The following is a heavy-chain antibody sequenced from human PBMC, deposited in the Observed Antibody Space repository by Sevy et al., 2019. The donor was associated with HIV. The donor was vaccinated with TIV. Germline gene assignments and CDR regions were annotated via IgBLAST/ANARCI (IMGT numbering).Heavy chain of an antibody. J-gene: IGHJ4*02. V-gene: IGHV3-49*03. D-gene: IGHD3-22*01. Sequence: GGSLRLSCTASGFTFGDYAMSWFRQAPGKGLEWVGFIRSKAYGGTTEYAASVKGRFTISGDDSKSIAYLQMNSLKTEDTAVYYCTRRYYYDSSGYYQRDYWGQGTLVTVSS. CDR3: TRRYYYDSSGYYQRDY. CDR1: GFTFGDYA. CDR2: IRSKAYGGTT.